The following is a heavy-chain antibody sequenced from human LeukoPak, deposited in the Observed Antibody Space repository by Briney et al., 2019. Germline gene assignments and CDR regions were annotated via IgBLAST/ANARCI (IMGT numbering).Heavy chain of an antibody. J-gene: IGHJ4*02. Sequence: SETPSLTCTVSGGSINSDYWTWIRQSPGKGLEWIGYIAYNGIPNYNPSLKSRPTISRDTSKNQFSLNLSSVTAADTAVYYCARERHGHPFDSWGQGTLVTVSS. CDR1: GGSINSDY. V-gene: IGHV4-59*01. CDR2: IAYNGIP. CDR3: ARERHGHPFDS.